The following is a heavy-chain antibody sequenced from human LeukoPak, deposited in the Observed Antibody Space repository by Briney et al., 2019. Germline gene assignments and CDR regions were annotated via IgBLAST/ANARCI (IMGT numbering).Heavy chain of an antibody. Sequence: MTSETLSLTCTVSGGSITSGTYYWSWIRQPAGKGLEWIGRIYASGSTNYNPSLKSRVTISVDTSKNQFSLKLSSVTAADTAVYYCARSMPPFDAFDIWGQGTMVTVSS. V-gene: IGHV4-61*02. J-gene: IGHJ3*02. CDR3: ARSMPPFDAFDI. CDR2: IYASGST. CDR1: GGSITSGTYY. D-gene: IGHD2-2*01.